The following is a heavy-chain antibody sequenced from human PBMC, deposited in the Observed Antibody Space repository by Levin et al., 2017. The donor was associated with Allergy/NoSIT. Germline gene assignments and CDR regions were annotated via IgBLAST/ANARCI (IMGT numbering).Heavy chain of an antibody. CDR2: ISWNSGRI. Sequence: AGGSLRLSCAASGFNFNDYAMHWVRRGPGKGLEWVSGISWNSGRIGYADSVKGRFTVARDNAKNSLLLQMNSLRAEDSALYYCAKDSTAYSSSQDLDSWGQGTLVTVSS. CDR3: AKDSTAYSSSQDLDS. V-gene: IGHV3-9*01. J-gene: IGHJ4*02. CDR1: GFNFNDYA. D-gene: IGHD6-13*01.